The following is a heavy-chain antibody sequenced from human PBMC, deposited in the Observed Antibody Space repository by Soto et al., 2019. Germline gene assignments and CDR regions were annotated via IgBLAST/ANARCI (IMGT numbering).Heavy chain of an antibody. CDR1: GYTFTSYG. CDR3: ARGLTMVRGILGMDV. Sequence: ASVKVSFKASGYTFTSYGLSWVRQAPGQGLEWMGWISAYNGNTNYAQKLQGRVTMTTDTSTSTAYMELRSLRSDDTAVYYCARGLTMVRGILGMDVWGQGTAVTVSS. V-gene: IGHV1-18*01. CDR2: ISAYNGNT. J-gene: IGHJ6*02. D-gene: IGHD3-10*01.